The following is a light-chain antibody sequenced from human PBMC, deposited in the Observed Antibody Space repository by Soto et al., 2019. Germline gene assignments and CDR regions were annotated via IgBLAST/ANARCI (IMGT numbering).Light chain of an antibody. CDR2: AAS. V-gene: IGKV1-39*01. CDR3: QQSYSHPRP. CDR1: QSIINH. Sequence: DIRMTQSPASLSASVEDRVIITCRASQSIINHLNWYQQKPRKAPQLLIFAASSFKSGVPSRFSGSRSGPDFPITISSLQPEDFATYYCQQSYSHPRPFGGGTKVDI. J-gene: IGKJ4*01.